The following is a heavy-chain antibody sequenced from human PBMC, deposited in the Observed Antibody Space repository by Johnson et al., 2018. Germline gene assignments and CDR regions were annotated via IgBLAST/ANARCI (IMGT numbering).Heavy chain of an antibody. V-gene: IGHV3-9*01. CDR1: GFTFDDYA. J-gene: IGHJ4*02. CDR3: AKDTSMYYYHSSGSFDY. Sequence: VQLVESGGGLVQXGRSLRLXCAASGFTFDDYAMHWVRQAPGKGLEWVPGISWNRGSIGYADSVKGRFTISRDNAKNSQYLQMNSLRAEDTALYYCAKDTSMYYYHSSGSFDYWGQGTLVTVSS. D-gene: IGHD3-22*01. CDR2: ISWNRGSI.